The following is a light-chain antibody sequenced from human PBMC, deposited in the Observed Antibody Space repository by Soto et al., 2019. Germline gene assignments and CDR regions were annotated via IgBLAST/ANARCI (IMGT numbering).Light chain of an antibody. CDR1: QSVSSNY. V-gene: IGKV3-20*01. CDR2: GAS. J-gene: IGKJ2*01. Sequence: EIVLTQSPGTLSLSPGERATLSCRASQSVSSNYLAWYQQKPGQAPRLLIYGASSRATDIPDRFSGSTSGTDLTITISRLEPEYVAVYYCQQYGNSPMYTFGEGTKLEIK. CDR3: QQYGNSPMYT.